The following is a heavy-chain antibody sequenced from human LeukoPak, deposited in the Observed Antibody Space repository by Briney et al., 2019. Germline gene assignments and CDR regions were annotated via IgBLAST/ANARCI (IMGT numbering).Heavy chain of an antibody. J-gene: IGHJ4*02. CDR3: ARHLGYYDSSHTKGYFDY. CDR2: IYHSGST. D-gene: IGHD3-22*01. Sequence: SETLSLTCTVSGYSISSGYYWGWIRQPPGKGLEWIGSIYHSGSTYYNPSLKSRVTISVDTSKNQFSLKLSSVTAADTAVYYCARHLGYYDSSHTKGYFDYWGQGTLVTVSS. CDR1: GYSISSGYY. V-gene: IGHV4-38-2*02.